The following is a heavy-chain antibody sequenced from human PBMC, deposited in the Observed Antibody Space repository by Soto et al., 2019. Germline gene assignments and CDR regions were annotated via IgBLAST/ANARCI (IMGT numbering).Heavy chain of an antibody. J-gene: IGHJ4*02. CDR3: APNNYGSGSTYFDY. V-gene: IGHV4-59*08. CDR1: GGAISSYY. Sequence: PSETLSLTCTVSGGAISSYYWSWIRQPPGKGLEWIGYIYYSGSTNYNPSLKSRVTISVDTSKNQFSLKLNSMTAADTAVYYCAPNNYGSGSTYFDYCRQLPLVTVS. CDR2: IYYSGST. D-gene: IGHD3-10*01.